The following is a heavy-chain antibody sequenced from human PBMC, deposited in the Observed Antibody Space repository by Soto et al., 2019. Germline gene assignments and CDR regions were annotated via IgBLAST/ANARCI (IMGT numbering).Heavy chain of an antibody. CDR1: GFNFRNYG. CDR2: IWYDGSNK. J-gene: IGHJ4*02. V-gene: IGHV3-33*01. D-gene: IGHD5-12*01. CDR3: ARLYTWIMDY. Sequence: PGGYLRLSCAASGFNFRNYGMHWVRQAPGKGLEWVAIIWYDGSNKYYADSVKGRFTISRDNSKNTLYLQIDSLRAEDTAVYYCARLYTWIMDYWGQGSMVTVSS.